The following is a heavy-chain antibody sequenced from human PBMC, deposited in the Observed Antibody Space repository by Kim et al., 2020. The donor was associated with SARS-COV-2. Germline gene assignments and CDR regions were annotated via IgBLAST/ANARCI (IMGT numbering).Heavy chain of an antibody. CDR3: ARHRPPGYSYGYYGMDV. J-gene: IGHJ6*02. Sequence: GGSLRLSCAASGFTFSSYSMNWVRQAPGKGLEWVSSISSSSSYIYYADSVKGRFTISRDNAKNSLYLQMNSLRAEDTAVYYCARHRPPGYSYGYYGMDVWGQGTTVTVSS. V-gene: IGHV3-21*01. D-gene: IGHD5-18*01. CDR2: ISSSSSYI. CDR1: GFTFSSYS.